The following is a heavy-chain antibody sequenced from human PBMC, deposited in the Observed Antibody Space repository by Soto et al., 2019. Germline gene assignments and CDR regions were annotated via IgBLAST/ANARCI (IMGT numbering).Heavy chain of an antibody. Sequence: GASVKVSCKASGYTFTSYGFTWVRQAPGQGLEWMGWISAYDGNTNYAQKLQGRVAMTTDTFTNTAYMELRSLRSDDTAVYYCARDRANIVDTAIFDYWGQGTLVTVSS. D-gene: IGHD5-12*01. J-gene: IGHJ4*02. CDR3: ARDRANIVDTAIFDY. CDR1: GYTFTSYG. V-gene: IGHV1-18*01. CDR2: ISAYDGNT.